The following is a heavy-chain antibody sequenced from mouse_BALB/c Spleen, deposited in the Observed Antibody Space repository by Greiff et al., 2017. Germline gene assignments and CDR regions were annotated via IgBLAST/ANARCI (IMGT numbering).Heavy chain of an antibody. V-gene: IGHV1S127*01. CDR2: IDPSNSET. Sequence: QVQLQQSGAELVRPGASVKMSCKASGYTFTSYWMHWVKQRPGQGLEWIGMIDPSNSETRLNQKFKDKATLNVDKSSNTAYMQLSSLTSEDSAVYYCARSYMDGNYSAWFAYWGQGTLVTVSA. CDR3: ARSYMDGNYSAWFAY. CDR1: GYTFTSYW. J-gene: IGHJ3*01. D-gene: IGHD2-1*01.